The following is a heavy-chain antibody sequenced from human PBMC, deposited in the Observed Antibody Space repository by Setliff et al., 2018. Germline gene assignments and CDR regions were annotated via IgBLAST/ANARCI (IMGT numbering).Heavy chain of an antibody. V-gene: IGHV1-69*10. Sequence: SVKVSCKASGGTFSSYAISWVRQAPGQGLEWMGGIIPILGIANYAQRVQGRVTMTRNTSISTAYMELSSLRSEDTAVYYCVRDRWKVIVNRGDDAFDLWGQGAMVTVSS. J-gene: IGHJ3*01. D-gene: IGHD3-22*01. CDR2: IIPILGIA. CDR1: GGTFSSYA. CDR3: VRDRWKVIVNRGDDAFDL.